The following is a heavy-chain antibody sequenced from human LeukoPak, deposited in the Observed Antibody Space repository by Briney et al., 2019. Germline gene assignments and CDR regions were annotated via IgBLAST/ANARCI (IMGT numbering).Heavy chain of an antibody. Sequence: GGSLRLSCAASGLTFSSSNMNWVRQAPGKGLEWVSSITGSSSYILYADSVKGRFTISRDNAKNSLYLQLNCLRAEDTAVYYCARYSGTYRDYWGQGTLVTVSS. CDR1: GLTFSSSN. CDR3: ARYSGTYRDY. V-gene: IGHV3-21*04. D-gene: IGHD1-26*01. CDR2: ITGSSSYI. J-gene: IGHJ4*02.